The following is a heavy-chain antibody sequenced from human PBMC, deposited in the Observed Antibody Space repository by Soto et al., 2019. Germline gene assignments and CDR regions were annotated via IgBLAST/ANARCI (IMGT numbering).Heavy chain of an antibody. D-gene: IGHD5-12*01. CDR2: IYYSGST. CDR3: ARSTLATMASDY. Sequence: QVQLQESGPGLVKPSQTLSLTCTVSGGSLSSGAYYWSWIRQHPGKGLEWIGYIYYSGSTYYNPSLKSRVTISVVTSKNQVSLKQSSVTAADTAVYYCARSTLATMASDYWGQGTLVTVSS. J-gene: IGHJ4*02. V-gene: IGHV4-31*03. CDR1: GGSLSSGAYY.